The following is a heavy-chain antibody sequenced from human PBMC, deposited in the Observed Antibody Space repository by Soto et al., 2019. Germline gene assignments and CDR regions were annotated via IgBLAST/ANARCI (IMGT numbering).Heavy chain of an antibody. V-gene: IGHV4-31*03. CDR2: ISDSGNT. D-gene: IGHD3-9*01. J-gene: IGHJ4*02. Sequence: QVQLQESGPGLVKPSQTLTLTCTVSGGSISSGGYYWSWIRQHPGKGLEWIGHISDSGNTYYNPSLKCRVNISVDTSKNHFSLNLSAVTAADTAVYYCARTTFYDIFTAYYSLFDYWGQGTLVTVSS. CDR3: ARTTFYDIFTAYYSLFDY. CDR1: GGSISSGGYY.